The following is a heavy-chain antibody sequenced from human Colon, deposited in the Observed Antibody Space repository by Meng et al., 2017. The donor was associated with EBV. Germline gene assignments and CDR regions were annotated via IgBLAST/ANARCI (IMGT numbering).Heavy chain of an antibody. V-gene: IGHV4-4*02. J-gene: IGHJ4*02. D-gene: IGHD2-21*02. CDR3: ARAGAYCGGDCYHPR. Sequence: GRLQASGPGRVKPSGTLSPPCAVSGGSLSSRNWWSWVRQPPGKGLEWIGEIYHSGSTNYNPSLKSRVTISVDESKNQFSLRLSSVTAADTAVYYCARAGAYCGGDCYHPRWGQGTLVTVSS. CDR2: IYHSGST. CDR1: GGSLSSRNW.